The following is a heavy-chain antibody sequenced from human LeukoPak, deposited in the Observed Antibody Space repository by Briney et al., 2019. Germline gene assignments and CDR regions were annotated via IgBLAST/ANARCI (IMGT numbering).Heavy chain of an antibody. V-gene: IGHV3-74*03. J-gene: IGHJ4*02. Sequence: PGGSLRLSCTASGFTFRKYWMQWVRQAPGKGLVWVSHITSDGSSTTYADSVKGPFTTSRDNAKNTLYLQMNDLRAEDTAVYYCVRDNFGVDYWGQGTLVTVSS. D-gene: IGHD3-16*01. CDR3: VRDNFGVDY. CDR2: ITSDGSST. CDR1: GFTFRKYW.